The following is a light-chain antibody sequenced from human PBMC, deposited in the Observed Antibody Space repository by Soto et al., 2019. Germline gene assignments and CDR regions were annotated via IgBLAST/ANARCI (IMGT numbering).Light chain of an antibody. Sequence: QSALTQPASVSGSPGQSITISCIGTSSDVGGYNYVSWYQHRPGKAPKLLIYDVTNRPSGVSNRFAGSKSGNTASLTISGLQAEDEADYYCSSYRSGSAPVVFGGGTKLTVL. CDR1: SSDVGGYNY. V-gene: IGLV2-14*03. J-gene: IGLJ2*01. CDR3: SSYRSGSAPVV. CDR2: DVT.